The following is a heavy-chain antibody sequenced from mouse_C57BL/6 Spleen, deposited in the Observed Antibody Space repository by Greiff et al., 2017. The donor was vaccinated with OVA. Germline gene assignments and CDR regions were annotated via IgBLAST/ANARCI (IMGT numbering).Heavy chain of an antibody. Sequence: VQLVESGPGLVAPSQSLSITCTVSGFSLTSYAISWVRQPPGKGLEWLGVIWTGGGTNYNSALKSRLSISKDNSKSQVFLKMNSLQTDDTARYYCARYYYGSSYRYFDVWGTGTTVTVSS. CDR3: ARYYYGSSYRYFDV. CDR1: GFSLTSYA. CDR2: IWTGGGT. V-gene: IGHV2-9-1*01. J-gene: IGHJ1*03. D-gene: IGHD1-1*01.